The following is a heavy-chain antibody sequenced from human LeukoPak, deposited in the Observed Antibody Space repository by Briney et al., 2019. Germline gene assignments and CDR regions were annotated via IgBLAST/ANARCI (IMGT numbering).Heavy chain of an antibody. CDR3: AKEAPERGSYAFDM. J-gene: IGHJ3*02. CDR1: GFIFSSYG. CDR2: ISYDGSSH. D-gene: IGHD3-16*01. Sequence: GGSLRLSCAASGFIFSSYGMHWVRQAPGKGLEWVAIISYDGSSHYYADSVKGRFTISRDNSKNTLYLQMNSLRREDTAVYYCAKEAPERGSYAFDMWGQGTMVAVSS. V-gene: IGHV3-30*18.